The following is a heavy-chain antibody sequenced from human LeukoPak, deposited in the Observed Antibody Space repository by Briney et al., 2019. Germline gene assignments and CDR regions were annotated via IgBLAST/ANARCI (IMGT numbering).Heavy chain of an antibody. Sequence: ASVKVSCKASGYTFTGYYIHWVRQAPGQGLEWMGWINPDSGGTNYAQRFQGRVTMTRDTSISTAYMELSRLGSDDTAVYYCARDFDYIDYVFDYWGQGTLVTVSS. D-gene: IGHD4-11*01. J-gene: IGHJ4*02. CDR1: GYTFTGYY. V-gene: IGHV1-2*02. CDR3: ARDFDYIDYVFDY. CDR2: INPDSGGT.